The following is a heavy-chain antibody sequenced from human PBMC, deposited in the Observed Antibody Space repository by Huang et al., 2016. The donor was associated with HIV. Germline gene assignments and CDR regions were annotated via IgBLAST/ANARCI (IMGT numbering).Heavy chain of an antibody. J-gene: IGHJ4*02. CDR2: IFPDDSDT. D-gene: IGHD6-6*01. V-gene: IGHV5-51*01. Sequence: VQLVQSGAEVKKPGESLKISCKGSGYSFSSYWIAWVRQMPGKGLEWIGIIFPDDSDTTDSPSFEGKVTISADKSIGTAYLQWSSLKASDTAMYYCARRFSSSSGYFDYWGQGSLVTVSS. CDR1: GYSFSSYW. CDR3: ARRFSSSSGYFDY.